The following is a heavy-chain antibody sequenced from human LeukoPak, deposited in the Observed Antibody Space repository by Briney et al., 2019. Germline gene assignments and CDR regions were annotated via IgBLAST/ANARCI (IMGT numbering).Heavy chain of an antibody. CDR1: DYSISSGYY. CDR2: IYYRGST. Sequence: PSETLSLTCTVSDYSISSGYYWGWIRQPPGKGLEWIASIYYRGSTNYNPSLKSRVTISVDTSKNQFSLNLGSVTAADTAVYYCAGSLAVAGTRGWFDPWGQGTLVTVSS. D-gene: IGHD6-19*01. V-gene: IGHV4-38-2*02. J-gene: IGHJ5*02. CDR3: AGSLAVAGTRGWFDP.